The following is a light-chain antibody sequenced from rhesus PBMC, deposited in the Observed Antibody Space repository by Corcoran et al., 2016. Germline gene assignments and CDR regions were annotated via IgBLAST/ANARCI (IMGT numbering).Light chain of an antibody. Sequence: GDRVTITCRASQGITNDLAWYQQKPGETPKLLIYEASSLQSGIPYRFSGSGSGTDFTLTLSSLQSEDFATYYCQHYYSTPYSFGQGTKVEIK. CDR3: QHYYSTPYS. CDR1: QGITND. CDR2: EAS. J-gene: IGKJ2*01. V-gene: IGKV1-25*01.